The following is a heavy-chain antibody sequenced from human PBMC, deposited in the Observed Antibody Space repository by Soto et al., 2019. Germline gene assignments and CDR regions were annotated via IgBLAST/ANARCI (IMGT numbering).Heavy chain of an antibody. CDR1: AYSFTSYW. CDR2: IYPGDSDT. D-gene: IGHD3-10*01. CDR3: ARLQWFGGYYYYYYGMDV. J-gene: IGHJ6*02. V-gene: IGHV5-51*01. Sequence: GESLKISCKGSAYSFTSYWTGWVRQMPGKGLEWMGIIYPGDSDTRYSPSFQGQVTISADKSISTAYLQWSSLKASDTAMYYCARLQWFGGYYYYYYGMDVWGQGTTVTVSS.